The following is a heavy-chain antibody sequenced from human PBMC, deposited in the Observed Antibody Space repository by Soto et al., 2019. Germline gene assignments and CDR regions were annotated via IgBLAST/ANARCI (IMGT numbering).Heavy chain of an antibody. CDR3: MGGYYDRYYYYGLDV. J-gene: IGHJ6*02. D-gene: IGHD3-22*01. CDR2: MSSDSTYI. CDR1: EFTFSDYS. Sequence: DVQLVDSGGGLVKPGGSLRLSCAGSEFTFSDYSMNWVRQAPGKGLEWDSSMSSDSTYIYYADSVKCRFTISRDTAKNLLYLQMDSLRVEDTAVYYCMGGYYDRYYYYGLDVWGQGTAVIVSS. V-gene: IGHV3-21*01.